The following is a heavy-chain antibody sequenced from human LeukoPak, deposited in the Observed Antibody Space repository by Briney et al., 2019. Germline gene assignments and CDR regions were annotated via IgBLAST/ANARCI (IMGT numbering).Heavy chain of an antibody. CDR2: IYTSGST. CDR1: GGSISSGSYY. Sequence: SETLSLTCTVSGGSISSGSYYWSWIRQPAGKGLEWIGRIYTSGSTNYNPSLKGRVTISVDTSKNQFSLKLSSVTAADTAVYYCARDEGGNSAWGQGTLVTVSS. D-gene: IGHD4-23*01. CDR3: ARDEGGNSA. J-gene: IGHJ5*02. V-gene: IGHV4-61*02.